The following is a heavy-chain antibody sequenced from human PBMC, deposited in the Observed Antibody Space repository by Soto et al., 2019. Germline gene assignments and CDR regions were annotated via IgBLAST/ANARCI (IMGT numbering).Heavy chain of an antibody. J-gene: IGHJ6*03. CDR1: GGTFSSYT. CDR2: IIPILGIA. V-gene: IGHV1-69*08. Sequence: QVQLVQAGAEVKKPGSSVKVSCKASGGTFSSYTISWVRQAPGQGLEWMGRIIPILGIANYAQKWQGRVTITADKSPSTAYMELRRLRSDDTAVYYCARDFEPALPCSSTSCRVYYYYYMDVWGKGTTVTVSS. CDR3: ARDFEPALPCSSTSCRVYYYYYMDV. D-gene: IGHD2-2*01.